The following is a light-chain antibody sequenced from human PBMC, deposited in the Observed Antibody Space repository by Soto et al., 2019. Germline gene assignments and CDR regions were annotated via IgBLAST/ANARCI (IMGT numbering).Light chain of an antibody. V-gene: IGKV3-20*01. CDR1: QSVSSDY. CDR3: QQYGNSPPFP. J-gene: IGKJ1*01. CDR2: GAS. Sequence: ELVLTQSPGTLSLSPGERVTLSCRASQSVSSDYLAWYQQKPGQAPRLLIYGASSRPTGIPDRFSGSRSETDFAHTISRLDSEDFAVYYFQQYGNSPPFPFGQGTKVEL.